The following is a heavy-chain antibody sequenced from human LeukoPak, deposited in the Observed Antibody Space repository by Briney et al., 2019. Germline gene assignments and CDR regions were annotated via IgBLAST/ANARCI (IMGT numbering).Heavy chain of an antibody. CDR3: AKDICSGGSCYSFSDY. Sequence: GGSLRLSCTASGFTFSNYWMSWVRQAPGKGLEWVSAISGSGGSTYYADSVKGRFTISRDNSKNTLYLQMNSLRAEDTAVYYCAKDICSGGSCYSFSDYWGQGTLVTVSS. CDR2: ISGSGGST. D-gene: IGHD2-15*01. J-gene: IGHJ4*02. V-gene: IGHV3-23*01. CDR1: GFTFSNYW.